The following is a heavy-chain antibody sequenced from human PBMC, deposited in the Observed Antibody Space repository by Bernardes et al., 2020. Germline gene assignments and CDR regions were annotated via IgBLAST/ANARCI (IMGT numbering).Heavy chain of an antibody. CDR2: ISSSGSTI. CDR3: ARVQAWGYDFWSGYYSDYYYGMDV. Sequence: GGSLRLSCASSGFTFSDYYMSWIRQAPGKGLEWVSYISSSGSTIYYADSVKGRFTISRDNAKNSLYLQMNSLRAEDTAVYYCARVQAWGYDFWSGYYSDYYYGMDVWGKGTTVTVSS. CDR1: GFTFSDYY. V-gene: IGHV3-11*01. D-gene: IGHD3-3*01. J-gene: IGHJ6*04.